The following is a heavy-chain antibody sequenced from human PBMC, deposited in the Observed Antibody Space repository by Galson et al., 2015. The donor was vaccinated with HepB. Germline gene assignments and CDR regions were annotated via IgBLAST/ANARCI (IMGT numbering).Heavy chain of an antibody. Sequence: SETLSLTCTVSGGSINSHYWSWIRQPPGKGLEWIGYIFYKGSTNYNPSLRSRVAILVDTSKNQFSLKVSSVTPADTAVYYCARINPAMDLYGMDVWGPGTAVAASS. CDR2: IFYKGST. CDR3: ARINPAMDLYGMDV. J-gene: IGHJ6*02. D-gene: IGHD5-18*01. CDR1: GGSINSHY. V-gene: IGHV4-59*11.